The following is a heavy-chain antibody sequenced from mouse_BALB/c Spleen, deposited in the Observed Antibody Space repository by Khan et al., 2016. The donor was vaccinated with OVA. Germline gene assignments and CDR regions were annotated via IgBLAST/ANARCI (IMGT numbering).Heavy chain of an antibody. D-gene: IGHD1-1*01. CDR1: GFTFSTYG. Sequence: EVELVESGGDLVKPGGSLKLSCAASGFTFSTYGMSWVRQTPDKRLEWVATISTGGHYTYYPDSVKGRFTISRDNAKNTLYLQMTSLKSEDTAMFSCARLAYYYDSEGFAYWGQGTLVTVSA. CDR2: ISTGGHYT. CDR3: ARLAYYYDSEGFAY. V-gene: IGHV5-6*01. J-gene: IGHJ3*01.